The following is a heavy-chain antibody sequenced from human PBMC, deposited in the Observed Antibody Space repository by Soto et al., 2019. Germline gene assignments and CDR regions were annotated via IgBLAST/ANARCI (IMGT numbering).Heavy chain of an antibody. D-gene: IGHD3-16*01. CDR2: IIPTFGTV. CDR3: ARMDPSLFKGGEWFDP. CDR1: GGIFANFA. Sequence: QVQLVQSGPEVKVPGSSVKVSCQASGGIFANFAITWVRQAPGQGLEWVGGIIPTFGTVDYAQSFQGRVTITADESAGTSYMELYSLRSDDTAIYYCARMDPSLFKGGEWFDPWGQGTLVTVSS. J-gene: IGHJ5*02. V-gene: IGHV1-69*01.